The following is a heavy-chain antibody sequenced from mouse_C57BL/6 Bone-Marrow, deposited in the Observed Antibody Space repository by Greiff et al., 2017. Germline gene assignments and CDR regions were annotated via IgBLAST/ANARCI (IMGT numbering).Heavy chain of an antibody. Sequence: VQLQQSGPVLVQPGPSVKLSCKASGFTFTDYYMDWVKQSHGKSLEWIGHVYPYNGGTTYNQKFTGQATLTVDTSSSTAYMERNSLTSEDAAVYDVARFYSNPYYYAMDYWGQGTSGTVSS. CDR3: ARFYSNPYYYAMDY. V-gene: IGHV1-36*01. CDR2: VYPYNGGT. D-gene: IGHD2-5*01. J-gene: IGHJ4*01. CDR1: GFTFTDYY.